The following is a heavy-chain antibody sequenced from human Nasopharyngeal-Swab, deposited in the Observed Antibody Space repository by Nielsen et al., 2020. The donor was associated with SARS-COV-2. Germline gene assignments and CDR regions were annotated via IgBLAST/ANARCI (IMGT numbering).Heavy chain of an antibody. CDR1: GFTFSDYY. J-gene: IGHJ4*02. CDR2: ISSSSSYT. D-gene: IGHD6-13*01. CDR3: AKELSSSWWY. Sequence: GGSLRLSCAASGFTFSDYYMSWIRQAPGKGLEWVSYISSSSSYTNYADSVKGRFTISRDNAKNSLYLQMNSLRAEDTAVYYCAKELSSSWWYWGQGTLVTVSS. V-gene: IGHV3-11*05.